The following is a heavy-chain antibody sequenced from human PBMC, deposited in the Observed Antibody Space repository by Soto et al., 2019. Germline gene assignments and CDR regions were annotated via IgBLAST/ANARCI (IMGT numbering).Heavy chain of an antibody. V-gene: IGHV3-23*01. CDR1: GFTFSGYA. D-gene: IGHD2-2*01. J-gene: IGHJ4*02. CDR3: AKDNGDCSSTSCYASRY. CDR2: ISGSGGST. Sequence: GGSLRLSCAASGFTFSGYAMTWVRQAPGKGLEWVSGISGSGGSTYYADSVKGRFTISRDNAKNTLYLQMNSLRAEDTAVYYCAKDNGDCSSTSCYASRYRGQGTLVTVSS.